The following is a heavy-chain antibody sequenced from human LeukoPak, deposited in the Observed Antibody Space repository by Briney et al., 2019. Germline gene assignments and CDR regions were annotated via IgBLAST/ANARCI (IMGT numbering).Heavy chain of an antibody. CDR3: ARDGTIFGVVIAEYFQH. V-gene: IGHV1-69*05. CDR2: IIPIFGTA. CDR1: GGTFSSYA. D-gene: IGHD3-3*01. J-gene: IGHJ1*01. Sequence: GGSLRLSCKASGGTFSSYAISWVRQAPGQGLEWMGGIIPIFGTANYAQKFQGRVTITTDESTSTAYMELSSLRSEDTAVYYCARDGTIFGVVIAEYFQHWGQGTLVTVSS.